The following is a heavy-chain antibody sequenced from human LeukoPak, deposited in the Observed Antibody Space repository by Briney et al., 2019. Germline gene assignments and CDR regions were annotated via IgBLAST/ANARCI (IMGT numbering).Heavy chain of an antibody. Sequence: SETLSLTCTVSGGSISSSSHYWGWIRQPPGKGLEWIGNIHYSGSTYYNPSLKSRVTISVDTSKNQFSLKLSSVTAADTAVYYCARVYGDFPAYYFDYWGQGTLVTVSS. CDR1: GGSISSSSHY. J-gene: IGHJ4*02. CDR2: IHYSGST. V-gene: IGHV4-39*07. D-gene: IGHD4-17*01. CDR3: ARVYGDFPAYYFDY.